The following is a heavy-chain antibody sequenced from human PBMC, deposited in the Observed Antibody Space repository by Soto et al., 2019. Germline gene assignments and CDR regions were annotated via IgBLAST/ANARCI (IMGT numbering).Heavy chain of an antibody. J-gene: IGHJ5*02. Sequence: ASVTVSYKYSGYTIASYGSSWLRQAHGQGLEWMGWISAYNGNTNYAQKLQGRVTMTTDTSTSTAYMELRSLRSDDTAVYYCARESSQVAGSWFDPWGQGNLVTVSA. V-gene: IGHV1-18*01. D-gene: IGHD2-15*01. CDR1: GYTIASYG. CDR2: ISAYNGNT. CDR3: ARESSQVAGSWFDP.